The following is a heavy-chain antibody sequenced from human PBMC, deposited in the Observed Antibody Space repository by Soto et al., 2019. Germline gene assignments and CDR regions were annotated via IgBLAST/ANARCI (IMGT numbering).Heavy chain of an antibody. Sequence: GGSLRLSCAASRFTFSTYGMSGVRQAPGKGLEWVSAISGSGGSTYYADSVKGRFTISRDNSKNTLYLQMNSLRAEDTAVYYCAKDLSGRPTVTTDDAFDIWGQGTMVTVSS. CDR3: AKDLSGRPTVTTDDAFDI. CDR2: ISGSGGST. D-gene: IGHD4-17*01. V-gene: IGHV3-23*01. J-gene: IGHJ3*02. CDR1: RFTFSTYG.